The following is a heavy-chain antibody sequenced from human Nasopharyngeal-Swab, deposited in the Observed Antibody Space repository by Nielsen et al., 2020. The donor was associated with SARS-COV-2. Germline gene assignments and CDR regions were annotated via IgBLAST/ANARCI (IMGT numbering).Heavy chain of an antibody. CDR3: AGHPADFDY. Sequence: SETLSLTCAVYGGSVSDYHWSWIRQPPGKGLEWIGEMKPSGITNYNPSLKSRVAISIDTPKNQFFLNLRSVTAADTAVYYCAGHPADFDYWGQGTLITVSS. CDR1: GGSVSDYH. CDR2: MKPSGIT. V-gene: IGHV4-34*01. J-gene: IGHJ4*02. D-gene: IGHD6-25*01.